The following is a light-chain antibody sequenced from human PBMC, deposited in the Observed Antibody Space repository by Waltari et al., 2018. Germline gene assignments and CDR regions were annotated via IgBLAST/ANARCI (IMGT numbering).Light chain of an antibody. CDR2: AVN. CDR3: TSYAGSHNWV. J-gene: IGLJ2*01. Sequence: QSALTQPPSASGSPGQSVTISCTGTSLDVGGYNYVSWYQHHPGKAPKLMISAVNKRPSGVPDRFSGAKSGNTASLTVSGLQADDEADYYCTSYAGSHNWVFGGGTKLTVL. CDR1: SLDVGGYNY. V-gene: IGLV2-8*01.